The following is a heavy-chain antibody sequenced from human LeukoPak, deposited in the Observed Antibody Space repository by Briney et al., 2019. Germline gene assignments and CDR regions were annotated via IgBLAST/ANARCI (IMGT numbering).Heavy chain of an antibody. CDR2: ISYDGSNK. Sequence: PGGSLRLFCAASGFTFSSYAMHWVRQAPGKGLEWVAVISYDGSNKYYADSVKGRFTISRDNSKNTLYLQMNSLRAEDTAVYYCARDPIELERKKIGYFDYWGQGTLVTVSS. CDR3: ARDPIELERKKIGYFDY. J-gene: IGHJ4*02. D-gene: IGHD1-1*01. V-gene: IGHV3-30-3*01. CDR1: GFTFSSYA.